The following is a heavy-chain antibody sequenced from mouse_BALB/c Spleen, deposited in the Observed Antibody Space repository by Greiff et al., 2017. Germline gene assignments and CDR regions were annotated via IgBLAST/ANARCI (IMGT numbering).Heavy chain of an antibody. V-gene: IGHV1-80*01. CDR3: ARRGARDY. CDR2: IYPGDGDT. Sequence: QVQLQQSGAELVRPGSSVKISCKASGYAFSSYWMNWVKQRPGQGLEWIGQIYPGDGDTNYNGKFKGKATLTADKSSSTAYMQLSSLTSEDSAVYFCARRGARDYWGQGTSVTVSS. CDR1: GYAFSSYW. J-gene: IGHJ4*01.